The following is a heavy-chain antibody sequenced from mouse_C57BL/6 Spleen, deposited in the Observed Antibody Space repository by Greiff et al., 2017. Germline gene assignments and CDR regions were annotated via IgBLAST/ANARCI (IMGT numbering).Heavy chain of an antibody. D-gene: IGHD4-1*01. J-gene: IGHJ2*01. CDR1: GYTFTSYW. CDR2: IDPSDSET. V-gene: IGHV1-52*01. CDR3: ARLGFDY. Sequence: QVHVKQPGAELVRPGSSVKLSCKASGYTFTSYWMHWVKQRPIQGLEWIGNIDPSDSETHYNQKFKDKATLTVDKSSSTAYMQLSSLTSEDSAVYNCARLGFDYWGQGTTLTVSS.